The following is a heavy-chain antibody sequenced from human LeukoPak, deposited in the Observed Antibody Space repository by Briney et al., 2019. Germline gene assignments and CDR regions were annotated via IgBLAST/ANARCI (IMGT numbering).Heavy chain of an antibody. CDR2: ISSSSTI. V-gene: IGHV3-48*02. Sequence: GGSLRLSCAASGFTFSSYSMNWVRQAPGKGLEWVSYISSSSTIYYADSVKGRFTISRDNAKNSLYLQMNSLRDEDTAVYYCARSEDIVVVPAASGFDYWGQGTLVTVSS. CDR1: GFTFSSYS. CDR3: ARSEDIVVVPAASGFDY. D-gene: IGHD2-2*01. J-gene: IGHJ4*02.